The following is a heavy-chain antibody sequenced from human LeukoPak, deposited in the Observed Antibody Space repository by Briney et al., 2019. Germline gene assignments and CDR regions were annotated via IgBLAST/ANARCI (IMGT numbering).Heavy chain of an antibody. V-gene: IGHV4-59*01. D-gene: IGHD5-12*01. Sequence: SETLSLTCIVSGGSISRYYWSWIRQPPGKGLEGIGYNYYSGSTNYNPSLKSRVTISVDTSKNQFSLKLSSVTAADTAVYYYAREVQWLRRFDPWGQGTLVTVSS. CDR1: GGSISRYY. CDR2: NYYSGST. CDR3: AREVQWLRRFDP. J-gene: IGHJ5*02.